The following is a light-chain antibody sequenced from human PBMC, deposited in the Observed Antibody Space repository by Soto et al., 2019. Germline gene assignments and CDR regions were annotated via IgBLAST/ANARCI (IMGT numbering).Light chain of an antibody. CDR3: ETWDSSLSAGGV. J-gene: IGLJ2*01. Sequence: QSVLTQPPSVSAAPGQKVTISCSGSSSNIGNTYVSWYQQLPGTAPKLLIYDNNKRPSGIPDRFSGSKSGTSATLGITGLQTGDEADYYCETWDSSLSAGGVFGGGTKLTVL. V-gene: IGLV1-51*01. CDR2: DNN. CDR1: SSNIGNTY.